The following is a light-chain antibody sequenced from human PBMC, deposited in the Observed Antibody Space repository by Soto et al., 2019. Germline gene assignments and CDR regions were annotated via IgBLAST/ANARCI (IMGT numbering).Light chain of an antibody. CDR1: SSDVGAYKY. CDR2: EVI. Sequence: QSALTQPPSASGSPGQSVTISCTGTSSDVGAYKYVSWYQQYPGKAPKLMIYEVITRPSGVPDRFSGSKSGNTASLTVSGLQAEDEADYSCTSNVGSKIWVFGGGTKLTVL. V-gene: IGLV2-8*01. CDR3: TSNVGSKIWV. J-gene: IGLJ3*02.